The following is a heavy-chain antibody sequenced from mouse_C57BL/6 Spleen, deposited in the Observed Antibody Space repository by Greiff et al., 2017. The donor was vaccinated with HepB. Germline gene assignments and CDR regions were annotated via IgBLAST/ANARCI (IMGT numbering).Heavy chain of an antibody. D-gene: IGHD1-1*01. CDR1: GYSITSGYY. Sequence: EVQLVESGPGLVKPSQSLSLTCSVTGYSITSGYYWNWIRQFPGNKLEWMGYISYDGSNNYNPSLKNRISITRDTSKNQFFLKLNSVTTEDTATYYCAREPVGWYFDVWGTGTTVTVSS. CDR3: AREPVGWYFDV. J-gene: IGHJ1*03. CDR2: ISYDGSN. V-gene: IGHV3-6*01.